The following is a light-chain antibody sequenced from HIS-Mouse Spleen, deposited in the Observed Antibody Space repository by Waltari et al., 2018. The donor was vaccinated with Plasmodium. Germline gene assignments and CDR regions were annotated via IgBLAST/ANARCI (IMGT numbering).Light chain of an antibody. J-gene: IGKJ2*01. CDR1: QGISNY. V-gene: IGKV1D-8*02. CDR2: AAS. CDR3: QQYYSFPYT. Sequence: AIWLTQSPSLLPASTGARVTIRCRTSQGISNYLAWYQQKPGKAPELLIYAASTLQSGVPSRFSGSGSGTDFTLTISCLQSEDFATYYCQQYYSFPYTFGQGTKLEIK.